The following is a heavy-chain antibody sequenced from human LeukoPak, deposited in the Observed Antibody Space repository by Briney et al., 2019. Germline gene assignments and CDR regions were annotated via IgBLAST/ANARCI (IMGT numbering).Heavy chain of an antibody. D-gene: IGHD3-3*01. Sequence: GGSLRLSCTASGFTFGDYAMSWVRQAPGKGLEWVGFIRSKAYGGTTEYAASVKGRFTISRDDSKSIAYLQMNSLKTEDTAVYYCTREARFLEWLLYDYWGQGTLVTVSS. CDR2: IRSKAYGGTT. CDR3: TREARFLEWLLYDY. J-gene: IGHJ4*02. V-gene: IGHV3-49*04. CDR1: GFTFGDYA.